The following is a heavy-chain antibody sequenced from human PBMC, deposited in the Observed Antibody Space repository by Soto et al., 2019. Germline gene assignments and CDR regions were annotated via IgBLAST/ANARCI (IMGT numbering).Heavy chain of an antibody. CDR2: IFYTGST. CDR1: GGTINSGDYF. CDR3: ARVKATLYRHYYFDY. Sequence: SETLSLTCSVSGGTINSGDYFWSWIRQPPGKGLEWIGSIFYTGSTYYSPSLKSRASMSMDTSKNLSSLRLRSLTAADTAVYFCARVKATLYRHYYFDYWGQGTPVTVSS. D-gene: IGHD5-12*01. J-gene: IGHJ4*02. V-gene: IGHV4-30-4*01.